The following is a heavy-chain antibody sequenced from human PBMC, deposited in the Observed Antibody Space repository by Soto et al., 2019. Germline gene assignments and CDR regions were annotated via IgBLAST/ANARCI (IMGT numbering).Heavy chain of an antibody. CDR3: ATSHSLTIFRLVAGRLYY. Sequence: SETLSLTCAVYGGSFSGYYWSWIRQPPGKGLEWIGEINHSGSTTYNPSLKSRVIISIDTPKNQFSLKLSSVTAADTAVYYCATSHSLTIFRLVAGRLYYWGQGTPVTVSS. CDR1: GGSFSGYY. V-gene: IGHV4-34*01. J-gene: IGHJ4*02. D-gene: IGHD3-3*01. CDR2: INHSGST.